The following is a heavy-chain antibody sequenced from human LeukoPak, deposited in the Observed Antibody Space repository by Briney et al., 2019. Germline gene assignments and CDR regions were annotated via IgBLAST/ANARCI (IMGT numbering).Heavy chain of an antibody. J-gene: IGHJ4*02. CDR1: GFTFSVYW. Sequence: QTGGSLRLSCAASGFTFSVYWMDWVRQAPGKGPGWVSGINTNGSITDYADFVKGRFTISRDNAKNTLYRQVNSRRAEDTAVYFFAKERACSFGGYARIPDYWGQGTLVTVSS. CDR3: AKERACSFGGYARIPDY. V-gene: IGHV3-74*01. D-gene: IGHD5-12*01. CDR2: INTNGSIT.